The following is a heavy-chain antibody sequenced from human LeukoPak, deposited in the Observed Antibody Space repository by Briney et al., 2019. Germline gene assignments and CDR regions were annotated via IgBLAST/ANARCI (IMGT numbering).Heavy chain of an antibody. CDR2: ISYDGSVK. D-gene: IGHD3-10*01. Sequence: GGSLRPSCAASGFTFRTHAMHWVRQAPGKGLEWVTFISYDGSVKYYIDSVKGRFTISRDNSKNTLYLQMNSLRAEDTSLYYCARDLSENYSADYWGQGTLVTVSS. J-gene: IGHJ4*02. V-gene: IGHV3-30*04. CDR1: GFTFRTHA. CDR3: ARDLSENYSADY.